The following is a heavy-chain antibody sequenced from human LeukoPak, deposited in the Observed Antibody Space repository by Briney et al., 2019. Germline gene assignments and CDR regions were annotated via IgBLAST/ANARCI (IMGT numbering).Heavy chain of an antibody. J-gene: IGHJ4*02. V-gene: IGHV3-21*05. CDR1: GFTFSSYE. D-gene: IGHD6-13*01. Sequence: GGSLRLSCAASGFTFSSYEMNWVRQAPGKGLEWVSYISSSSSYIYYADSVKGRFTISRDNAKNSLYLQMNSLRAEDTALYYCARGSGSSWYFYFDYWGQGTLVTVSS. CDR2: ISSSSSYI. CDR3: ARGSGSSWYFYFDY.